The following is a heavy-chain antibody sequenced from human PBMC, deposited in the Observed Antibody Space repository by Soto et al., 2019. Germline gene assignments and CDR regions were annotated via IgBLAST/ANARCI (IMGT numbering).Heavy chain of an antibody. CDR2: IYYSGST. V-gene: IGHV4-59*01. D-gene: IGHD5-12*01. J-gene: IGHJ3*02. CDR1: GGSISSYY. Sequence: SETLSLTCTVSGGSISSYYWSWIRQPPGKGLEWIGYIYYSGSTNYNPSLKSRVTISVDTSKNQFSLKLSSVTAADTAVYYCARERRLPEYRKSGYDYDFDIWCQGTMVTVSS. CDR3: ARERRLPEYRKSGYDYDFDI.